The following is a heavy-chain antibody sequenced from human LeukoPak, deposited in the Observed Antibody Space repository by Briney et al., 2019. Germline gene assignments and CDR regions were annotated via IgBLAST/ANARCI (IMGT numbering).Heavy chain of an antibody. V-gene: IGHV3-21*01. J-gene: IGHJ4*02. CDR3: VRAMEMTTIGPGY. Sequence: PGGSLRLSCAASGFTFSSYSMNWVRQAPGKGLEWVSSISGSSVYIYYADSVQGRFTISRDNAKKSPFLQMNSLRAEDTAVYYCVRAMEMTTIGPGYWGQGTLVTVSS. D-gene: IGHD5-24*01. CDR2: ISGSSVYI. CDR1: GFTFSSYS.